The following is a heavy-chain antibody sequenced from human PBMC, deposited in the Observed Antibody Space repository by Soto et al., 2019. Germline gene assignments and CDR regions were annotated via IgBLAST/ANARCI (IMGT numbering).Heavy chain of an antibody. V-gene: IGHV3-49*03. D-gene: IGHD3-3*01. J-gene: IGHJ6*02. Sequence: GGSLRLSCIASGFTFGDYAMSWFRQAPGKGLEWVGFIRSKVYGGTTEYAASVKGRFTISRDDSISIAYLQMNSLKTEDTAVYYCTSTIFGGVIPGGYYYGMDVWGQGTTVTVSS. CDR2: IRSKVYGGTT. CDR3: TSTIFGGVIPGGYYYGMDV. CDR1: GFTFGDYA.